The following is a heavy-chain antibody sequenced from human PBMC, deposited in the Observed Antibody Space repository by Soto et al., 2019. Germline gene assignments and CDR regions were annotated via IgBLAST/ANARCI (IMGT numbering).Heavy chain of an antibody. D-gene: IGHD3-3*01. CDR3: ATAPRGGVIITTYSAHIDY. J-gene: IGHJ4*02. CDR2: TNPDGGST. V-gene: IGHV1-46*01. CDR1: GYTFTSYY. Sequence: QVQLVQSGADVKKPGASVMLSCKASGYTFTSYYMHWVRQAPGQVLVWMGITNPDGGSTRYAQKFQGRVTMTRDTSTSTFYMELSSLRSEDTAVYYCATAPRGGVIITTYSAHIDYWGQGTLVTVSS.